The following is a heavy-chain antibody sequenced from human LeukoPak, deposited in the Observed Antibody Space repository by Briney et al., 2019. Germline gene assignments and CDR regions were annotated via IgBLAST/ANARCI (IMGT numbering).Heavy chain of an antibody. CDR1: GFTFSSYA. Sequence: PGGSLRLSCAASGFTFSSYAMSWVRQAPGKGLEWISAISGSGGSTYYADSVKGRFTISRDNSKSTLYLQMNSLRGEDTAIYYCARDYKADFWGQGTLVTVSS. V-gene: IGHV3-23*01. CDR2: ISGSGGST. D-gene: IGHD3-10*01. CDR3: ARDYKADF. J-gene: IGHJ4*02.